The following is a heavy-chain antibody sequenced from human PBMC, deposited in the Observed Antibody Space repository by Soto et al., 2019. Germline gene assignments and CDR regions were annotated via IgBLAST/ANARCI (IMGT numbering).Heavy chain of an antibody. CDR2: IYHSGSA. J-gene: IGHJ6*02. Sequence: QLQLQESGSGLVKPSQTLSLTCAVSGGSISSGGYSWTWIRQPPGKGLEWIGYIYHSGSAYYNPSTKRRVTISVDRSKNQSSLKLSSVTAADTAVYYCARAHYGDYGYGMDVWGQGTTVTVSS. CDR1: GGSISSGGYS. CDR3: ARAHYGDYGYGMDV. V-gene: IGHV4-30-2*01. D-gene: IGHD4-17*01.